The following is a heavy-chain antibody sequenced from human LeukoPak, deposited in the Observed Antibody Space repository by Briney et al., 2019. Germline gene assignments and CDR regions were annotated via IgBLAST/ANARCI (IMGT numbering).Heavy chain of an antibody. CDR3: ARWAANLDY. V-gene: IGHV3-48*03. Sequence: GGSLRLSCAASGFTFSSYEMNRVRQAPGKGLEWVSYISSSGSTIYYADSVKGRFTISRDNAKNSLYLQMNSLRAEDTAVYYCARWAANLDYWGQGTLVTVSS. CDR2: ISSSGSTI. D-gene: IGHD6-13*01. CDR1: GFTFSSYE. J-gene: IGHJ4*02.